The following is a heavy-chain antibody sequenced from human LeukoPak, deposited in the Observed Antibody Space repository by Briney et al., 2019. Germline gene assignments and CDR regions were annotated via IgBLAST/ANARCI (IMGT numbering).Heavy chain of an antibody. Sequence: SETLSLTCAVYGGSFSGYYWSWIRQPPGKGLEWIGEINHSGSTNYNPSLKSRVTISVDTSKNQFSLKLSSVTAADTAVYYCASAKYSITMVRGVSGPDAFDIWGQGTMVTVSS. CDR1: GGSFSGYY. CDR3: ASAKYSITMVRGVSGPDAFDI. J-gene: IGHJ3*02. CDR2: INHSGST. D-gene: IGHD3-10*01. V-gene: IGHV4-34*01.